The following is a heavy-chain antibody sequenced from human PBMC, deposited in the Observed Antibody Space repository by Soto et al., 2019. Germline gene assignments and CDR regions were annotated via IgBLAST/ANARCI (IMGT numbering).Heavy chain of an antibody. CDR2: ISSSSSYT. D-gene: IGHD3-22*01. V-gene: IGHV3-11*06. Sequence: GGSLRLSCAASGFTFSDYYMSWIRQAPGKGLEWVSYISSSSSYTNYADSVKGRFTISRDNAKNSLYLQMNSLRAEDTAVYYCASDGYSIKGAFDIWGQGTMVTVSS. CDR3: ASDGYSIKGAFDI. CDR1: GFTFSDYY. J-gene: IGHJ3*02.